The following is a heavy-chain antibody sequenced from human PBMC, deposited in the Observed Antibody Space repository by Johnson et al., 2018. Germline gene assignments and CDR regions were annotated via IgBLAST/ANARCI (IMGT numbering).Heavy chain of an antibody. Sequence: QVQLQESGGGVVQPGRSLRLSCAASGFTFSSYGMHWVRQAPGKGLEGVAVISYDGSNKYYADSVKGRFTISRDNSKNTLYLLMNSLRAEDTAVYYCARDRGPITTVTTGSYYYYMDVWGKGTTVTVSS. CDR2: ISYDGSNK. D-gene: IGHD4-17*01. V-gene: IGHV3-30*03. CDR3: ARDRGPITTVTTGSYYYYMDV. CDR1: GFTFSSYG. J-gene: IGHJ6*03.